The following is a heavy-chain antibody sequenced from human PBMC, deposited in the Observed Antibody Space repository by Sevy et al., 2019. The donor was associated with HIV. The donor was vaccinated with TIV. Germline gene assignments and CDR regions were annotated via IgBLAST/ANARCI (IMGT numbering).Heavy chain of an antibody. V-gene: IGHV3-48*01. J-gene: IGHJ6*02. Sequence: GGSLRLSCAASGFTFSSYSINWVRQAPGKGLEWVSYISGSDTTIYYADSVKGRFTISRDNAKNSLYLQMNSLRVEDTAGYYCARGVAALPGYYYGMDVWGQGTTVTVSS. D-gene: IGHD2-15*01. CDR2: ISGSDTTI. CDR1: GFTFSSYS. CDR3: ARGVAALPGYYYGMDV.